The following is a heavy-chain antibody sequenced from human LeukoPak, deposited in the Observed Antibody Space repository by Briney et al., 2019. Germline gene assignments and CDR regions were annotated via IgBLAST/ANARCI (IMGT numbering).Heavy chain of an antibody. CDR1: GGSISSYY. CDR2: IYYSGST. CDR3: ATDGNFDL. V-gene: IGHV4-59*01. Sequence: PSETLSLTCTVSGGSISSYYWSWIRQPPGKGLEWIGYIYYSGSTNYNPSLKSRVTISVDTSKNQFSLKLSSVTAADTAVCYCATDGNFDLWGRGTLVTVSS. J-gene: IGHJ2*01. D-gene: IGHD1-26*01.